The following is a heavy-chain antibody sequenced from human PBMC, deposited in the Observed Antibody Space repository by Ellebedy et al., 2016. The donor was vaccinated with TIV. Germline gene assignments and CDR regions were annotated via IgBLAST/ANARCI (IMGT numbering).Heavy chain of an antibody. V-gene: IGHV1-2*02. J-gene: IGHJ6*03. CDR2: INPNSGGT. CDR1: GYTFIAYY. D-gene: IGHD3-3*01. CDR3: ATGSITIFGVVINSYMDV. Sequence: ASVKVSXXASGYTFIAYYIHWVRQAPGQGLEWMGWINPNSGGTNYAQKFQGRVTMTRDTSISTAYMEVSRLRFDDTAVYYCATGSITIFGVVINSYMDVWGKGTTVTVSS.